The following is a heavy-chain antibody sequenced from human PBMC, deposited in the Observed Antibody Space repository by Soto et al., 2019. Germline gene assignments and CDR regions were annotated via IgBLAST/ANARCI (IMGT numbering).Heavy chain of an antibody. V-gene: IGHV4-39*01. D-gene: IGHD3-16*01. CDR2: IYYSGST. CDR1: GGSISSSSYY. CDR3: ARHDLVRALWNWFDP. J-gene: IGHJ5*02. Sequence: SETLSLTCTVSGGSISSSSYYWGWIRQPPGKGLEWIGSIYYSGSTYYNPSLKSRVTISVDTSKNQFSLKLSSVTAADTAVYYCARHDLVRALWNWFDPWGQGTLVTVSS.